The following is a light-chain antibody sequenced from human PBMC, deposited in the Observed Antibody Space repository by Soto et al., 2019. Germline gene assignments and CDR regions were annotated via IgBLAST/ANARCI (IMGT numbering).Light chain of an antibody. CDR1: QSVDRY. V-gene: IGKV1-5*01. CDR3: QHYESYPWT. Sequence: DIPTTQSPSTLSASVGDRVSITCRASQSVDRYLAWYQQKPGKAPHLLIYDASSLESGVPSRFSGSGSGTEFTLTISSLQPDDFATYYCQHYESYPWTFARGTKVDIK. J-gene: IGKJ1*01. CDR2: DAS.